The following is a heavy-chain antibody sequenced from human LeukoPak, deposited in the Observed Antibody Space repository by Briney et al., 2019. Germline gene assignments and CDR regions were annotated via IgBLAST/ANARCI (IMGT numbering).Heavy chain of an antibody. V-gene: IGHV4-61*08. CDR3: ARPSRSISTAGAFDI. CDR1: GGSISSGGYY. J-gene: IGHJ3*02. CDR2: IYYTGST. D-gene: IGHD3-10*01. Sequence: SQTLSLTCTVSGGSISSGGYYWSWIRQHPGKGLEWIGYIYYTGSTNYNPSLKSRVTISVGTSKNQFSLKLSSVTAADTAVYYCARPSRSISTAGAFDIWGQGTMVTVSS.